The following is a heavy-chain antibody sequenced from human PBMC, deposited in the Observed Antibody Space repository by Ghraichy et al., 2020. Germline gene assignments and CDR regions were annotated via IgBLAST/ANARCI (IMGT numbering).Heavy chain of an antibody. CDR2: IKSKTDGGTI. V-gene: IGHV3-15*01. Sequence: GGSLRLSCAASGFTFSDAWMTWVRQAPGKGLEWVGRIKSKTDGGTIDSGAAVKGRFTITRDDSKSTLYQQMNSLETADTAVYFCTTIRPYRYNWNYYFDCRGHGTLVTVSS. D-gene: IGHD1-7*01. CDR3: TTIRPYRYNWNYYFDC. CDR1: GFTFSDAW. J-gene: IGHJ4*01.